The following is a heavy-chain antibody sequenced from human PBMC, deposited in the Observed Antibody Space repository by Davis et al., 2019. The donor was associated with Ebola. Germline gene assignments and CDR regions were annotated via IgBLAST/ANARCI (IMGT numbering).Heavy chain of an antibody. CDR1: GFTFRTYL. D-gene: IGHD3-22*01. Sequence: GESLKISCAASGFTFRTYLMHWVRQAPGKGLEWVAVISYDGSNKYYADSVKGRFTISRDNSKNSLYLQMSSLRAEDTAVYYCARGGYYDDSGYSHAAFDIWGQGTMVTVSS. J-gene: IGHJ3*02. V-gene: IGHV3-30*03. CDR2: ISYDGSNK. CDR3: ARGGYYDDSGYSHAAFDI.